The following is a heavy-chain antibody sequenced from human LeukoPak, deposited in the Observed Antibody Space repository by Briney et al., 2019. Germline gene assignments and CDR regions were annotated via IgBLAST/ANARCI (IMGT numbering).Heavy chain of an antibody. Sequence: GGSLRLSCTASGFTFSSYGMHWVRQAPGKGLERVAFIMHDESRKHYADSVKGRFTISRDTAKNTLYLQMNSLRTEDTAVYYCATGNGHAFDIWGQGTMVTVSA. CDR3: ATGNGHAFDI. CDR1: GFTFSSYG. D-gene: IGHD3-10*01. V-gene: IGHV3-30*02. CDR2: IMHDESRK. J-gene: IGHJ3*02.